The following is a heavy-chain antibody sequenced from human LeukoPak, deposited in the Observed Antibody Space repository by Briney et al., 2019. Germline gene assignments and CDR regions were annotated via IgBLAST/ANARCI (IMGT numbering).Heavy chain of an antibody. CDR2: IYYSGST. CDR1: GGSFSDYP. J-gene: IGHJ6*02. V-gene: IGHV4-34*01. Sequence: SETLSLTCAASGGSFSDYPWSWIRQPPGKGLEWIGNIYYSGSTYYNPSLRSRVTISLDTSKDQFSLKLNSVTAADTAVYYCARHHDFWSGYHNYYYGMDVWGQGTTVTVSS. D-gene: IGHD3-3*01. CDR3: ARHHDFWSGYHNYYYGMDV.